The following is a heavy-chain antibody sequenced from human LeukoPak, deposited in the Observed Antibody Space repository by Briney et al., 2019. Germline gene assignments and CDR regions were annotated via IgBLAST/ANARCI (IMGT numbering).Heavy chain of an antibody. J-gene: IGHJ4*02. V-gene: IGHV4-39*01. CDR3: ASPLGYCYTTTCHEVY. CDR2: IYYSGST. D-gene: IGHD2-2*01. Sequence: SETLSLTCTVSGGSISTSSYNWGWIRQPPGKGLEWIGSIYYSGSTYYNPSLNSRVTISVDTSKNQFSLKLTSVTAADTAVYYCASPLGYCYTTTCHEVYWGQGTLVTVSS. CDR1: GGSISTSSYN.